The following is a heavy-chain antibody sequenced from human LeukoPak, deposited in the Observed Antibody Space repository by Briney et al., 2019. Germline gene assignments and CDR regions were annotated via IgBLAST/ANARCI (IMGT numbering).Heavy chain of an antibody. J-gene: IGHJ4*02. CDR3: ASLPAAVAGDY. V-gene: IGHV3-30-3*01. Sequence: GGSPRLSCAASGFTFSSYAMRWVRQAPGKGLEWVAVISYDGSNKYYADSVKGRFTISRDNSKNTLYLQMNSLRAEDTAVYYCASLPAAVAGDYWGQGTLVTVSS. CDR2: ISYDGSNK. CDR1: GFTFSSYA. D-gene: IGHD6-19*01.